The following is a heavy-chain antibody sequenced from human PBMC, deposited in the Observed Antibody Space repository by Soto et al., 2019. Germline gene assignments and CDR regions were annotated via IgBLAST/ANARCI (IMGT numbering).Heavy chain of an antibody. CDR1: GFTFSDHA. CDR3: TLSLATRPDWFGP. D-gene: IGHD3-16*01. V-gene: IGHV3-21*06. Sequence: GGSLSLSCVGSGFTFSDHAMTWVRQAPGKGLEWVASISYLSGSYIFYADSVRGRFTISRDNRKSSLFLQMNSLRAEDTAVYYCTLSLATRPDWFGPWGLGTLVTVSS. J-gene: IGHJ5*02. CDR2: ISYLSGSYI.